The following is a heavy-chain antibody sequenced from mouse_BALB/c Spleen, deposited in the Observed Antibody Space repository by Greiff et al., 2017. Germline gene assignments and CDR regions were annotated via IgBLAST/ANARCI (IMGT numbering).Heavy chain of an antibody. V-gene: IGHV1-80*01. CDR1: GYAFSSYW. Sequence: QVQLQQSGAELVRPGSSVKISCKASGYAFSSYWMNWVKQRPGQGLEWIGQIYPGDGDTNYNGKFKGKATLTADKSSSTAYMQLSSLTSEDSAVYFCARLLDYYYAMDYWGQGTSVTVSS. J-gene: IGHJ4*01. CDR2: IYPGDGDT. CDR3: ARLLDYYYAMDY. D-gene: IGHD2-4*01.